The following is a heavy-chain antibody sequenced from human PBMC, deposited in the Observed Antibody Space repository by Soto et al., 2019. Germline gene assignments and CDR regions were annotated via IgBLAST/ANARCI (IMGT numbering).Heavy chain of an antibody. D-gene: IGHD3-22*01. CDR3: AKEATSGFNYFDS. CDR2: ISGSGGSP. Sequence: PGGSLRLSCAASGFTFSNYAMNWVRQAPGKGLEWVSTISGSGGSPYYADSVKGRFTISRDNSKNTLYLQMNSLRAGDSAIYYCAKEATSGFNYFDSWGQGPLVTV. CDR1: GFTFSNYA. V-gene: IGHV3-23*01. J-gene: IGHJ4*02.